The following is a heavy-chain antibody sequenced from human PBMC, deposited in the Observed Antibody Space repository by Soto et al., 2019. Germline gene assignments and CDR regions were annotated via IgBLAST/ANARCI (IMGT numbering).Heavy chain of an antibody. CDR3: ARRAHGRGWYGTFDY. V-gene: IGHV5-51*01. CDR2: IFPGDSDI. J-gene: IGHJ4*02. D-gene: IGHD6-19*01. Sequence: GEALKISCKGSGYTFTSYWIGRVRQMPGKGLGWMGIIFPGDSDIKYSKSFQGLITISAHKTINTANLLLSRMKASDTAMYYVARRAHGRGWYGTFDYWGQGTLVTVSS. CDR1: GYTFTSYW.